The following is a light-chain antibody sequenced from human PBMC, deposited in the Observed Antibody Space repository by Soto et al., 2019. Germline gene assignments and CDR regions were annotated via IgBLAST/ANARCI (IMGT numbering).Light chain of an antibody. V-gene: IGKV3-11*01. CDR2: DAS. Sequence: EIVLTQSPATLSLSPGARATLSCRASQSVSSYLAWYQQKPGQAPRLLIYDASTRATGIPARFSGSGSGTDFTLTICSLEPEDFAVYYCQQHETLGPRTKVDI. CDR3: QQHET. CDR1: QSVSSY. J-gene: IGKJ3*01.